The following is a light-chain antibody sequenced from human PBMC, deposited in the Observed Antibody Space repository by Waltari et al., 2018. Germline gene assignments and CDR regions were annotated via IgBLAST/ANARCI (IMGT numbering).Light chain of an antibody. CDR3: CSYAGDYTGV. CDR2: DVR. V-gene: IGLV2-11*01. CDR1: SSAICAYAF. Sequence: QSALTQPPSVSWSPGQPVPISCPGSSSAICAYAFPSWYQHHPGKAPKLMISDVRRRPSGVPDRFSGSKSGNTASLTISGLQAEDEADYYCCSYAGDYTGVFGSGTKVTVL. J-gene: IGLJ1*01.